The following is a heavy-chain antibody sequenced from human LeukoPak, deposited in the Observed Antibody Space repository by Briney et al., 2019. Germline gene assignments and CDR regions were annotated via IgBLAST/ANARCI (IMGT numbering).Heavy chain of an antibody. D-gene: IGHD4/OR15-4a*01. V-gene: IGHV3-15*01. J-gene: IGHJ4*02. CDR3: AIDEPNYAPYDFDY. CDR1: GFTFSNYW. Sequence: GGSLRLSCTASGFTFSNYWMGWVRQAPGKGLEWVGRIKSKGDGETTDYAAPVKGRFTISRDDSNNMVYLQMNSLKIEDTAVYYCAIDEPNYAPYDFDYWGQGTLVTVSS. CDR2: IKSKGDGETT.